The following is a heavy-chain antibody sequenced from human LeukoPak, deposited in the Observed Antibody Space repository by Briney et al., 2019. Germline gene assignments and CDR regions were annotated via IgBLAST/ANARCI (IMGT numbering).Heavy chain of an antibody. Sequence: GGSLRLSCAASGFTFSSYAMHWVRQAPGKGLEWVAVISYDGSNKYYADSVKGRFTISRDNAKNSLYLQMNSLRAEDTAVYYCARDVGYCSSMSCYYYGMDGWGQGTTVTVSS. CDR2: ISYDGSNK. J-gene: IGHJ6*02. CDR1: GFTFSSYA. CDR3: ARDVGYCSSMSCYYYGMDG. D-gene: IGHD2-2*01. V-gene: IGHV3-30-3*01.